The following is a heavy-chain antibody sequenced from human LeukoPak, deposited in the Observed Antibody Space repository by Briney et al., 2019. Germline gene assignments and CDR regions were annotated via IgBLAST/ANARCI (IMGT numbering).Heavy chain of an antibody. CDR2: ISAYNGNT. V-gene: IGHV1-18*01. D-gene: IGHD6-19*01. J-gene: IGHJ3*02. CDR3: ASSSSGWSAFDI. CDR1: GYTFTSYG. Sequence: ASVKVSCKASGYTFTSYGISWVRQAPGQGLEWMGWISAYNGNTNYAQKLQGRVTMTTDTSTSTAYMELRSLRSDDTAVYYCASSSSGWSAFDIWGQGTMVTVSS.